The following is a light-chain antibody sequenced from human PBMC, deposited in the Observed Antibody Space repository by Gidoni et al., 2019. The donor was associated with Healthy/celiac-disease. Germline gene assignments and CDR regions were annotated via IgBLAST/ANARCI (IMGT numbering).Light chain of an antibody. CDR3: QQYGSSPRT. V-gene: IGKV3-20*01. CDR2: GAS. Sequence: EIVFTQSPGTLSLSPGERATLSCRASQSVSSSYLAWYQQKPGQAPRLLIDGASRGATGIPDRFSGSGSGTDFTLTISRLEPEDFAVYYCQQYGSSPRTFGQGTKVEIK. J-gene: IGKJ1*01. CDR1: QSVSSSY.